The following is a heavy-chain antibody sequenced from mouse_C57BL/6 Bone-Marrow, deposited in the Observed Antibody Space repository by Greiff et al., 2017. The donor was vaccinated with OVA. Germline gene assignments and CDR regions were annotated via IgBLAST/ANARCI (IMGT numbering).Heavy chain of an antibody. Sequence: EVMLVESGGGLVQPGGSLKLSCAASGFTFSDYYMYWVRQTPEKRLEWVAYISNGGGSTYYPDTVKGRFTISRDNAKNTLYLQMSRLKSEDTAMYYCARQYYGSSFYFDYWGQGTTLTVSS. CDR3: ARQYYGSSFYFDY. D-gene: IGHD1-1*01. V-gene: IGHV5-12*01. J-gene: IGHJ2*01. CDR1: GFTFSDYY. CDR2: ISNGGGST.